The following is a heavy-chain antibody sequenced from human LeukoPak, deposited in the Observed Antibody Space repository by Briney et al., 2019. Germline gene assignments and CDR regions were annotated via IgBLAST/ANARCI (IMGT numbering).Heavy chain of an antibody. J-gene: IGHJ6*03. CDR3: AKDLGGWYPSYYYYYMDV. CDR2: ISWNSGSI. CDR1: GFTFDDYA. Sequence: GGSLRLSCAASGFTFDDYAMHWVRQAPGKGLEWVSGISWNSGSIGYADSVKGRFTISRDNAKNSLYLQMNSLRAEDTAVYYCAKDLGGWYPSYYYYYMDVWGKGTTVTVSS. D-gene: IGHD6-19*01. V-gene: IGHV3-9*01.